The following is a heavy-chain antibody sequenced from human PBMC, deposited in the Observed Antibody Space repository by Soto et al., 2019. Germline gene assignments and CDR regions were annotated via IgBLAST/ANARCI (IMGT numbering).Heavy chain of an antibody. D-gene: IGHD6-13*01. V-gene: IGHV4-30-4*01. Sequence: TSETLSLTCTVSGGSISSGDYYWSWIRQPPGKGLEWIAFISYSGSSNSNPSLKSRVTISVDTSKNQFSLKLSSVTAADTAVYYCARHSNEYRKSLDYWGQGTLVTVSS. CDR2: ISYSGSS. CDR1: GGSISSGDYY. CDR3: ARHSNEYRKSLDY. J-gene: IGHJ4*02.